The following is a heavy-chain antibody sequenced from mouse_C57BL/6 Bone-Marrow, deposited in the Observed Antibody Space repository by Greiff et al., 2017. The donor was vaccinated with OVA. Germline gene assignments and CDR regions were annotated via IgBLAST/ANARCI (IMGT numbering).Heavy chain of an antibody. CDR3: ARLDGYYDWYFDV. CDR1: GFTFSDYG. Sequence: EVKLVESGGGLVKPGGSLKLSCAASGFTFSDYGMHWVRQAPEKGLEWVAYISSGSSTIYYADTVKGRFTISRDNAKNTLFLQMTSLRSEDTAMYYCARLDGYYDWYFDVWGTGTTVTVSS. V-gene: IGHV5-17*01. J-gene: IGHJ1*03. CDR2: ISSGSSTI. D-gene: IGHD2-3*01.